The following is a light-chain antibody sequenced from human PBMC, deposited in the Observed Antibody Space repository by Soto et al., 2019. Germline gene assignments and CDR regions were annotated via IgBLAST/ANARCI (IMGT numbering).Light chain of an antibody. CDR3: QQYRSYPYT. CDR2: DAS. CDR1: QSISNC. J-gene: IGKJ2*01. V-gene: IGKV1-5*01. Sequence: DIQMTQSPSTLSAFVGDRVTLTCRASQSISNCLAWSQQKPGKAPKVLIYDASSLESGVPSRFSGSGSGTEFTLTISSLQPDEFATYYCQQYRSYPYTFGQGTKLEIK.